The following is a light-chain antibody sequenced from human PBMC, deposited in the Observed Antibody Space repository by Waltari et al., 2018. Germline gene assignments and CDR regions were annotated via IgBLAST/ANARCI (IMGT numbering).Light chain of an antibody. J-gene: IGLJ1*01. CDR1: TLPRKY. Sequence: SYELTQPPSVSVSPGQTARITCSGDTLPRKYAYWYQQKSGQAPVLVIFEDNQRPSGIPGRFSGSISGTMATLTISGAQVEDEADYYCYSTDSSSKGVFGAGTKVTVL. V-gene: IGLV3-10*01. CDR2: EDN. CDR3: YSTDSSSKGV.